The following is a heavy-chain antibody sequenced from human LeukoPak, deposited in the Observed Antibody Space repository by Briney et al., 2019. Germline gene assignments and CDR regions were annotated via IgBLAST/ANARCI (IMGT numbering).Heavy chain of an antibody. CDR2: IHTSGNN. J-gene: IGHJ4*02. V-gene: IGHV4-4*07. CDR1: GGSTSNYF. D-gene: IGHD1-14*01. Sequence: SETLSLTCTVSGGSTSNYFCTWIRQSAGKGLEWIGRIHTSGNNNYNPSLKSRVSMSVDTSNNQFSLKLSSVIAADTAVYYCARDPEGHGKYFDYWGQGALVTVSS. CDR3: ARDPEGHGKYFDY.